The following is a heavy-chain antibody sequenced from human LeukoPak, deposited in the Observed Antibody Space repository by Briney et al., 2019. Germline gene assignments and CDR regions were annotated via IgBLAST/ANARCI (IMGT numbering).Heavy chain of an antibody. D-gene: IGHD3-3*01. CDR1: GITFGDYA. CDR2: IRSKAYGGTT. CDR3: ARDFWSGYYPLDY. V-gene: IGHV3-49*04. J-gene: IGHJ4*02. Sequence: GGSLRLSCTASGITFGDYAMSWVRQAPGKGLEWVGFIRSKAYGGTTEYAASVKGRFTISRDDSKSIAYLQMNSLKTEDTAVYYCARDFWSGYYPLDYWGQGTLVTVSS.